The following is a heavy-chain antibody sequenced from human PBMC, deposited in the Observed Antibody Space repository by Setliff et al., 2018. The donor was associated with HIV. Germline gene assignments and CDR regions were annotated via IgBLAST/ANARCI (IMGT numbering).Heavy chain of an antibody. Sequence: GGSLRLSCAASGFTFSSFTLNWVRQAPGKGLEWVSSISGSSSSRTSYIYYADSVKGRFTISRGNAKNSLYLQMNSLRAEDTAVYYCARDDPPREDSSPPVLFYSGMDVWGQGTPVTVSS. CDR1: GFTFSSFT. CDR3: ARDDPPREDSSPPVLFYSGMDV. CDR2: ISGSSSSRTSYI. V-gene: IGHV3-21*01. J-gene: IGHJ6*02. D-gene: IGHD6-13*01.